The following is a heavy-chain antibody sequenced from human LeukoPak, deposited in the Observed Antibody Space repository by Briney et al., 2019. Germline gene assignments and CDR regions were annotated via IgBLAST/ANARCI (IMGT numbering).Heavy chain of an antibody. D-gene: IGHD3-22*01. Sequence: GGSLRLSCAASGFTFSTYWMSWVRQAPGKGLEWVANIKQDGSEKYYVDSVTGRFTISRDNAKSSLYLQVNSLRAEDTAVYYCAPDSSGYNPRLFDYWGQGTLVPSPQ. CDR2: IKQDGSEK. J-gene: IGHJ4*02. CDR3: APDSSGYNPRLFDY. V-gene: IGHV3-7*01. CDR1: GFTFSTYW.